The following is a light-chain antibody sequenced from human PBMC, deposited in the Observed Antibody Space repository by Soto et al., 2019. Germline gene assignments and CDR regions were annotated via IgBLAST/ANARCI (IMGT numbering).Light chain of an antibody. CDR1: SSDVGGYNY. CDR3: STYLISSTSYV. V-gene: IGLV2-11*01. CDR2: DVS. Sequence: QSALTQPRSVSGSPGQSVTISCTGTSSDVGGYNYVSWYQQHPGKAPKLMIYDVSKRPSGVPDRFSGSKSGNTASLTISGLQSEDEADYFCSTYLISSTSYVVGTGTKVTGL. J-gene: IGLJ1*01.